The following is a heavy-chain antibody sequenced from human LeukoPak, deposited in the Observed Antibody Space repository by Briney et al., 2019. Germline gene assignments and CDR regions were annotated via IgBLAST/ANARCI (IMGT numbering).Heavy chain of an antibody. V-gene: IGHV3-23*01. D-gene: IGHD5-24*01. J-gene: IGHJ4*02. Sequence: PGGSLRHSCAASGFTFSSYAMSWVRQAPGKGLEWVSAISGSGGSTYYADSVKGRFTISRDNSKNTLYLQMNSLRAEDTAVYYCAVTHVGYNFNDWGQGTLVTVSS. CDR1: GFTFSSYA. CDR2: ISGSGGST. CDR3: AVTHVGYNFND.